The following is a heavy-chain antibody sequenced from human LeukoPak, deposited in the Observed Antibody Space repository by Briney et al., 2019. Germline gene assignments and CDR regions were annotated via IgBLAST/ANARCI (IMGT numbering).Heavy chain of an antibody. CDR3: ARCTYDSSGYFPSYFDY. Sequence: GGSLRLSCAASGFTFSSYSMNWVRQAPGKGLEWVSSISSSSTYIYYADSVKGRFTISRDSAKNSLYLQMNSLRAEDTAVYYCARCTYDSSGYFPSYFDYWGQGTLVTVSS. V-gene: IGHV3-21*01. J-gene: IGHJ4*02. D-gene: IGHD3-22*01. CDR2: ISSSSTYI. CDR1: GFTFSSYS.